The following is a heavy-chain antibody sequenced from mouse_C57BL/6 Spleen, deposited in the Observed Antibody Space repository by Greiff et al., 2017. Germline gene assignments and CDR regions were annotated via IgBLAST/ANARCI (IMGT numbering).Heavy chain of an antibody. CDR2: INPNNGGT. CDR1: GYTFTDYN. V-gene: IGHV1-18*01. CDR3: ARGGQLRLRSYYAMDY. D-gene: IGHD3-2*02. Sequence: EVQLQQSGPELVKPGASVKIPCKASGYTFTDYNMDWVKQSHGKSLEWIGDINPNNGGTIYNQKFKGKATLTVDKSSSTAYMELRSLKSEDTAVYYCARGGQLRLRSYYAMDYWGQGTSVTVSS. J-gene: IGHJ4*01.